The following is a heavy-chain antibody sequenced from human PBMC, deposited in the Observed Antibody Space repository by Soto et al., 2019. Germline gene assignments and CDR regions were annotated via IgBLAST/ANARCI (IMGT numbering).Heavy chain of an antibody. J-gene: IGHJ6*02. V-gene: IGHV5-10-1*01. D-gene: IGHD6-19*01. CDR3: ARHKSRYSSGWYDYYYHGMDV. CDR2: IDPSDSYT. Sequence: GESLNIACKGSGYIFTSYWISWVRQMPGKGLGWMGRIDPSDSYTNYSPTFQGHVTISADKSISTAYLQWSSLKASDTAMYYCARHKSRYSSGWYDYYYHGMDVWGQGTTVTVSS. CDR1: GYIFTSYW.